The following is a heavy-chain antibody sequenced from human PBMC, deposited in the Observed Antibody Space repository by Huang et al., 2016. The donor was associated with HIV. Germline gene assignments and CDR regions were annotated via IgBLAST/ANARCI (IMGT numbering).Heavy chain of an antibody. V-gene: IGHV3-9*01. CDR2: ISWNSDNI. CDR1: GFRFDNSA. CDR3: VKGDIVGTANFFDY. D-gene: IGHD1-26*01. Sequence: EVQLVESGGNLIQTGGSLRLACSASGFRFDNSAMYWVRQAQGKGLEWVSSISWNSDNIAYGDSVKGRFTISRDNARNSLYLQMNSLRPDDTALYYCVKGDIVGTANFFDYWGQGTQVSVSS. J-gene: IGHJ4*02.